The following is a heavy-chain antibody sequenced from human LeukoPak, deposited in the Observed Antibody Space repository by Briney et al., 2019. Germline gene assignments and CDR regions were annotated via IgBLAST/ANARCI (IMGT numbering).Heavy chain of an antibody. Sequence: PGGSLRLSCVASGFTFSSYWMSWVRQAPGKGLEWVANIKQDGSEKYYVGSVKGRFTISRDNAKNSLYLQMNSLRAEDTAVFYCARDPFDSWGQGTLVTVSS. CDR3: ARDPFDS. CDR1: GFTFSSYW. CDR2: IKQDGSEK. J-gene: IGHJ4*02. V-gene: IGHV3-7*01.